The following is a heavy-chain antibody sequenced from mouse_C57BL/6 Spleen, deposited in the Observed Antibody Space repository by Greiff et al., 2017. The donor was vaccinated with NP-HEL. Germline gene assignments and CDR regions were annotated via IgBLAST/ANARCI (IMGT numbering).Heavy chain of an antibody. J-gene: IGHJ3*01. Sequence: VQLQQPGAELVKPGASVKLSCKASGYTFTSYWMHWVKQRPGQGLEWIGMIHPNSGSTNYNEKFKSKATLTVDKSSSTAYMQLSSLTSEDSAVYYCARYGVGSSWCAYWGQGTLVTVSA. D-gene: IGHD1-2*01. CDR1: GYTFTSYW. CDR2: IHPNSGST. CDR3: ARYGVGSSWCAY. V-gene: IGHV1-64*01.